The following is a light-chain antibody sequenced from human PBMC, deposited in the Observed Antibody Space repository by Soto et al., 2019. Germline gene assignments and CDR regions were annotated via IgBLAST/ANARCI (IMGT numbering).Light chain of an antibody. V-gene: IGKV3-15*01. CDR2: GAS. J-gene: IGKJ2*01. Sequence: EIVMTQSPASLSVSPGEGATLSCWASQTVASNLAWYQQKPGQAPRLLIHGASTRATGVPARFSGSGSGTDFTLTISSLQSEDFAVYYCQQYHNWPPQYTFGQGTKLQIK. CDR3: QQYHNWPPQYT. CDR1: QTVASN.